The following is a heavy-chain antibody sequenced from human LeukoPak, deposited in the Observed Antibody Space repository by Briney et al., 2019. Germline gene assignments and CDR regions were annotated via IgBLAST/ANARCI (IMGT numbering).Heavy chain of an antibody. V-gene: IGHV3-7*01. Sequence: GSLRLSCAASGFTFSSYWMSWVRQAPGKGLEWVANIKQDGSEKYYVDSVKGRFTISRDNAKNSLYLQMNSLRAEDTAVYYCARDSAVVPAARDFDYWGQGTLVTVSS. CDR1: GFTFSSYW. D-gene: IGHD2-2*01. CDR3: ARDSAVVPAARDFDY. J-gene: IGHJ4*02. CDR2: IKQDGSEK.